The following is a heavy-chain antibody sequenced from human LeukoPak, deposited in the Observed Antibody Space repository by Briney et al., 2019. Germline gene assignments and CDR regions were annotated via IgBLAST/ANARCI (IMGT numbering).Heavy chain of an antibody. V-gene: IGHV3-9*01. CDR3: AKSHGYYYDSSGYFDY. D-gene: IGHD3-22*01. Sequence: PGGSLRLSCVASGFIVNDHAMHWVRQTPGKGLEWVSGISWNSGSIGYADSVKGRFTISRDNAKNSLYLQMNSLRAEDTALYYCAKSHGYYYDSSGYFDYWGQGTLVTVSS. CDR1: GFIVNDHA. J-gene: IGHJ4*02. CDR2: ISWNSGSI.